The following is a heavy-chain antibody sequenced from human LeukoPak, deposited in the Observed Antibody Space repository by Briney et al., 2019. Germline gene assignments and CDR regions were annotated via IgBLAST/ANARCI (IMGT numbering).Heavy chain of an antibody. Sequence: KPSETLSLPCTVSGGPHSSFYWSWLRQPAGKGMEGIWRIYNSGGTNYNPSLKSRVTMSVDTSKNQFSLKLSSVTAADTAVYYCARVKGYCSSTSCYSYYYYMDVWGKGTTVTVSS. CDR3: ARVKGYCSSTSCYSYYYYMDV. CDR1: GGPHSSFY. J-gene: IGHJ6*03. V-gene: IGHV4-4*07. D-gene: IGHD2-2*02. CDR2: IYNSGGT.